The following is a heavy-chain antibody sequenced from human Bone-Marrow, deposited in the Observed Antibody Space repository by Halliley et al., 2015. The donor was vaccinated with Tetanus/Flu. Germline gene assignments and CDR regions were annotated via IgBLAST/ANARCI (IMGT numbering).Heavy chain of an antibody. J-gene: IGHJ4*02. CDR1: GFSFNDNY. Sequence: AASGFSFNDNYMSWVRQAPGMGLEWVSLIYSGGGSFYTHSVEGRFTISRDDYKNTVYLQMNNVRADDTAIYYCATEGQRSRTLDCWGQGTLVIVSS. V-gene: IGHV3-53*01. D-gene: IGHD2-2*01. CDR3: ATEGQRSRTLDC. CDR2: IYSGGGS.